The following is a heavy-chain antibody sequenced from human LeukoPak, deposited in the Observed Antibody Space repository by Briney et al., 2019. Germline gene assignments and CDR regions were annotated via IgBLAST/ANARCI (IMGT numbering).Heavy chain of an antibody. Sequence: PSETLSLTCAVYGGSFSNYYWNWIRQPPGKGLEWIGEINHSGSTNYNPSLKSRVTISIDTSKNQFSLKLSSVTAADTAVYYCARVFRSRFDFWGQGTLVTVSS. J-gene: IGHJ4*02. CDR2: INHSGST. V-gene: IGHV4-34*01. CDR1: GGSFSNYY. CDR3: ARVFRSRFDF.